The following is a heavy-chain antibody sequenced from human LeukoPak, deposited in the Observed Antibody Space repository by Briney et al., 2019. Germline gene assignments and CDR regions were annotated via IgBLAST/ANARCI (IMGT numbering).Heavy chain of an antibody. Sequence: SETLSLTCTVSGYSISSGYYWGWIRQPPGKGLEWIGSIYYSGSTYYNPSLKSRVTISVDTSKNQFSLKLSSVTAADTAVYYCARARRGSADYWGQGTLVTVSS. CDR3: ARARRGSADY. J-gene: IGHJ4*02. CDR1: GYSISSGYY. CDR2: IYYSGST. V-gene: IGHV4-38-2*02.